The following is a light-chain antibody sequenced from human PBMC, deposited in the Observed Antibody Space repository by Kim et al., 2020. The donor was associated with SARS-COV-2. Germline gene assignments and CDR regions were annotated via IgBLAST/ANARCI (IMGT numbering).Light chain of an antibody. V-gene: IGLV3-1*01. CDR3: QAWDSSTVV. Sequence: SGSPGQPASITGSGDKLGDKYACWYQQKPGQSPMLVIYQDSKRPSGIPERFSGSNSGNTATLTISGTQAMDEADYYCQAWDSSTVVFGGGTQLTVL. CDR1: KLGDKY. J-gene: IGLJ2*01. CDR2: QDS.